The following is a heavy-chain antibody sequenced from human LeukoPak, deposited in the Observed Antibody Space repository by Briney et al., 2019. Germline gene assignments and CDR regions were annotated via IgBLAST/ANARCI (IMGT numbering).Heavy chain of an antibody. V-gene: IGHV3-7*01. D-gene: IGHD3-3*01. CDR1: GFTFNTYW. J-gene: IGHJ4*02. CDR2: IKEDGSEN. CDR3: ARDYDFWSGPDY. Sequence: GGSLRLSCAAPGFTFNTYWMSWVRQAPGRGLEWVANIKEDGSENHYVDSVKGRFTISRDNAKNSLYLQMSNLRAEDTAVYYCARDYDFWSGPDYWGQGTLVTVSS.